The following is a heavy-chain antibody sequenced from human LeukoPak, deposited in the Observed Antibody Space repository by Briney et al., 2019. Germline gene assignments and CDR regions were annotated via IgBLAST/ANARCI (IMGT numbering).Heavy chain of an antibody. CDR3: AKTTISGTYGTFFDY. Sequence: GGSLRLSCAASGFTFSSYAMTWVRQAPGKGLEWVSVISGSGGSTGYADSVKGRFTISRDISKNTMYLQMSSLRAEGTAVYFCAKTTISGTYGTFFDYWGQGTLVTVSS. CDR1: GFTFSSYA. V-gene: IGHV3-23*01. CDR2: ISGSGGST. J-gene: IGHJ4*02. D-gene: IGHD1-26*01.